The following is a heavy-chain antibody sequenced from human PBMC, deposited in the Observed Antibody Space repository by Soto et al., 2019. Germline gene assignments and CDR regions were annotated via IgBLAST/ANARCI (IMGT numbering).Heavy chain of an antibody. Sequence: QVQLVESGGGVVQPGKSLRLSCAASGFTFSSYGMHWVRQAPGKGLEWVAVISYDGSNKYYADSVKGRFTISRDNSKNTRYLQMNSLRAEDTAVYYCAKDRGSGYYHDAFDIWGQGTMVTVSS. CDR1: GFTFSSYG. D-gene: IGHD3-3*01. J-gene: IGHJ3*02. CDR2: ISYDGSNK. CDR3: AKDRGSGYYHDAFDI. V-gene: IGHV3-30*18.